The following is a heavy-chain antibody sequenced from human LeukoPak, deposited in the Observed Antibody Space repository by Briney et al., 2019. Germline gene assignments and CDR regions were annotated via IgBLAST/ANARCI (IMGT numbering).Heavy chain of an antibody. V-gene: IGHV3-9*01. J-gene: IGHJ3*02. CDR3: ARDPMTTVKPDAFDI. D-gene: IGHD4-17*01. Sequence: GGSLRLSCAASGFTFDDYAMHWVRQAPGKGLEWVSGISWNSGSIGYADSVKGRFTISRDNAKNSLYLQMNSLRAEDTAVYYCARDPMTTVKPDAFDIWGQGTMVTVSS. CDR1: GFTFDDYA. CDR2: ISWNSGSI.